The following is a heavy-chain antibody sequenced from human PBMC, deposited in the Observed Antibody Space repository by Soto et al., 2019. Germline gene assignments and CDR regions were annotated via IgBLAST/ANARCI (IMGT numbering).Heavy chain of an antibody. D-gene: IGHD3-3*01. Sequence: ASVKVSCKASGYTFTSYGISWVRQAPGQGLEWMGWISAYNGNTNYAQKLQGRVTMTTDTSTSTAYMELRSLRSDDTAVYYCARENEWFRPEGYCYGMDVWGQGTTVTVSS. V-gene: IGHV1-18*04. CDR1: GYTFTSYG. J-gene: IGHJ6*02. CDR3: ARENEWFRPEGYCYGMDV. CDR2: ISAYNGNT.